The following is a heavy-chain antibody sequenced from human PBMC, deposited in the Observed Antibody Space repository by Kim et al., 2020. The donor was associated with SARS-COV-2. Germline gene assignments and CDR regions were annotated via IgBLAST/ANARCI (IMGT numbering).Heavy chain of an antibody. CDR3: ARDMDPTVYEY. D-gene: IGHD4-4*01. V-gene: IGHV1-3*01. CDR2: VNAANDET. CDR1: GYTFKSYP. Sequence: ASVKVSCKAYGYTFKSYPIHWLRQAPGQRPEWMGWVNAANDETQYSQKFQGRVTITRDTSANTAYMELRRLTTKDTAIYYCARDMDPTVYEYWGQGTLVTVSS. J-gene: IGHJ4*02.